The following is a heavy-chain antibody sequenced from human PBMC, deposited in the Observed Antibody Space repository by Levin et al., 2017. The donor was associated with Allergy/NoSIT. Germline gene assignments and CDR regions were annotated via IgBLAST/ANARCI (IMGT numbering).Heavy chain of an antibody. Sequence: GGSLRLSCAASGFTFSSYGMHWVRQAPGKGLEWVAVIWYDGSNKYYADSVKGRFTISRDNSKNTLYLQMNSLRAEDTAVYYCARDLVGFGELLYAFDIWGQGTMVTVSS. CDR2: IWYDGSNK. CDR3: ARDLVGFGELLYAFDI. CDR1: GFTFSSYG. D-gene: IGHD3-10*01. V-gene: IGHV3-33*01. J-gene: IGHJ3*02.